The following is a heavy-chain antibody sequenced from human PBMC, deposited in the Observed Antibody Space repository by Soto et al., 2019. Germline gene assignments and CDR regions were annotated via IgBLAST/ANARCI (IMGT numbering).Heavy chain of an antibody. J-gene: IGHJ4*02. CDR1: GGSISSSSYY. V-gene: IGHV4-39*01. CDR3: ARGDGTTNVFDY. CDR2: IYYSGST. Sequence: QLQLQESGPGLVKPSETLSLTCTVSGGSISSSSYYWGWIRQPPGKGLEWIGSIYYSGSTYYNPSLTSRVPISVDTSKNQFSLKLSSVTAADTAVYYCARGDGTTNVFDYWGQGTLVTVSS. D-gene: IGHD3-3*01.